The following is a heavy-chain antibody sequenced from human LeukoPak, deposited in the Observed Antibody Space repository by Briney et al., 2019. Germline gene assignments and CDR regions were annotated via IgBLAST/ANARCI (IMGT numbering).Heavy chain of an antibody. Sequence: GSLRLSCAASGFTFSNYAMNWVRQAPGKGLEWVSLISSSGDNAYYADSVRGRFTISRDKSKNTVSLQMNSLRGEDTAVYYCARDSVDAFDIWGQGTMVTVSS. CDR1: GFTFSNYA. CDR2: ISSSGDNA. CDR3: ARDSVDAFDI. J-gene: IGHJ3*02. V-gene: IGHV3-23*01.